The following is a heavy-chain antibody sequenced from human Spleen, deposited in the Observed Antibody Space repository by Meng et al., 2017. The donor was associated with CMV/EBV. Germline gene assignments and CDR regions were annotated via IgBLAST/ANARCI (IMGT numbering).Heavy chain of an antibody. CDR2: IKQDGSDK. CDR3: ARAGGSRVTDHDY. D-gene: IGHD2-21*02. CDR1: GFTFITYW. Sequence: GGSLRLSCDASGFTFITYWMSWVRQAPGKGLEWVANIKQDGSDKNYVDSVKGRFTISRDNSMRTLYFQMNSLRAEDTAFYYCARAGGSRVTDHDYWGQGTLVTVSS. V-gene: IGHV3-7*01. J-gene: IGHJ4*02.